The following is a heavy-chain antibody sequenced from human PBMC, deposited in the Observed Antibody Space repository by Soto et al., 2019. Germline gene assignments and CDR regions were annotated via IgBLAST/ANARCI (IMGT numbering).Heavy chain of an antibody. CDR1: GVSISSYY. CDR3: ARTIAARPYFDY. J-gene: IGHJ4*02. CDR2: IYYSGST. D-gene: IGHD6-6*01. V-gene: IGHV4-59*08. Sequence: SETLSLTCTVSGVSISSYYWSWIRQPPGKGLEWIGYIYYSGSTNYNPSLKSRVTISVDTSKNQFSLKLSSVTAADTAVYYCARTIAARPYFDYWGQGTLVTVSS.